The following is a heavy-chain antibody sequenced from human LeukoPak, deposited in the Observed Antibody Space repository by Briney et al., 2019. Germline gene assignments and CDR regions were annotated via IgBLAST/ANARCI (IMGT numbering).Heavy chain of an antibody. CDR2: IYYSGST. CDR3: VKGRDGYDS. Sequence: SETLSLTCTVSGASISTYYWSWIRQPPGKGLEWIGYIYYSGSTSNNPSLKSRVTISVDTSKNQFSLKLSSVTAADTAVYYCVKGRDGYDSWGRGTLVTVSS. V-gene: IGHV4-59*01. J-gene: IGHJ4*02. CDR1: GASISTYY. D-gene: IGHD5-24*01.